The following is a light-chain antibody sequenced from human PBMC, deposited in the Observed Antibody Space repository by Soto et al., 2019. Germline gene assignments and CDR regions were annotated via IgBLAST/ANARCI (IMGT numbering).Light chain of an antibody. CDR1: NSDVGIYNL. J-gene: IGLJ3*02. Sequence: QSALTQPASVSGSPGQSITISCTGTNSDVGIYNLVSWYQQRPGKAPLLIIYEGNGRPSGVSNRFSGSKSGNTASLTISGLQSEDEADYYCCSYAGSYTWVFGGGTQLTVL. CDR2: EGN. CDR3: CSYAGSYTWV. V-gene: IGLV2-23*01.